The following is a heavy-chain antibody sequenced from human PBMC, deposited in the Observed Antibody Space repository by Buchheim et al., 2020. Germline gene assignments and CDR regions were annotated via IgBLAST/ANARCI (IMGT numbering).Heavy chain of an antibody. V-gene: IGHV2-70*01. CDR1: GFSLSTSGMC. Sequence: QVTLRESGPALVKPTQTLTLTCTFSGFSLSTSGMCVSWIRQPPGKALEWLALIDWDDDKYYSTSLKTRLTISKDTSKNQVVLTMTNMDPVDTATYYCARIRLYYYDSSGYGYYYGMDVWDQGTT. CDR2: IDWDDDK. J-gene: IGHJ6*02. D-gene: IGHD3-22*01. CDR3: ARIRLYYYDSSGYGYYYGMDV.